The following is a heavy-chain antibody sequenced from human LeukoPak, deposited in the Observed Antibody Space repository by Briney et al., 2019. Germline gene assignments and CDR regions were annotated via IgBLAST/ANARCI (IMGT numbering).Heavy chain of an antibody. D-gene: IGHD2-21*02. J-gene: IGHJ3*02. V-gene: IGHV1-18*01. CDR2: ISVINSGNT. CDR3: SREFPFCGADCFSGVFDI. Sequence: ASVKVSSKASGYTFSSYGINWVRQAPGQGLAWMGWISVINSGNTRYAQNFQGRLTMTTDTSTATAYMELRSLRSDDTAVYYCSREFPFCGADCFSGVFDIWGQGTMVTVS. CDR1: GYTFSSYG.